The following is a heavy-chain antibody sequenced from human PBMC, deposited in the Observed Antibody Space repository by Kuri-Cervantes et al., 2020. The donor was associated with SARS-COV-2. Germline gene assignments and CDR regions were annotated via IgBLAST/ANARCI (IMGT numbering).Heavy chain of an antibody. CDR2: VIPIFGKT. Sequence: SVKVSCKASGGTFSSYDISWVRQAPGQGLEWMGGVIPIFGKTTYVQKFQGRFTIIADESTSTTYMELSSLRSEDTAVYYCARTNSGSFYFDYWGQGTLVTVSS. V-gene: IGHV1-69*13. D-gene: IGHD1-26*01. CDR3: ARTNSGSFYFDY. CDR1: GGTFSSYD. J-gene: IGHJ4*02.